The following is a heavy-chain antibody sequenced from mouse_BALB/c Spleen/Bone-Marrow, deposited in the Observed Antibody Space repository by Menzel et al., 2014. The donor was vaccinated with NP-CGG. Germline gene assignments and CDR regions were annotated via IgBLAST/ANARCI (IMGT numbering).Heavy chain of an antibody. Sequence: EVQLQQSGPELVKPGASVKVSCKASGYSFTDYNMYWVKQSHGKSLEWIGYIDPYNGSTSYNQKFKGKATLTVDKSSSTAFMHLNSLTSEDSAVYYCAGRSTMITTEAWFAYWGQGTLVTVSA. J-gene: IGHJ3*01. CDR2: IDPYNGST. D-gene: IGHD2-4*01. CDR1: GYSFTDYN. CDR3: AGRSTMITTEAWFAY. V-gene: IGHV1S135*01.